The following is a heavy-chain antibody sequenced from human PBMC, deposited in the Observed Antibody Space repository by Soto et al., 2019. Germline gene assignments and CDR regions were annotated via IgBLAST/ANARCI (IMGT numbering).Heavy chain of an antibody. CDR1: GVTFSSYA. CDR2: IIPIFGTA. Sequence: ASVKVSCKASGVTFSSYAISWVRQAPGQGLEWMGGIIPIFGTANYAQKFQGRVTITADESTSTAYMELSSLRSEDTAVYYCASSSGYSLPFDYWGQGTLVTVSS. J-gene: IGHJ4*02. CDR3: ASSSGYSLPFDY. V-gene: IGHV1-69*13. D-gene: IGHD3-22*01.